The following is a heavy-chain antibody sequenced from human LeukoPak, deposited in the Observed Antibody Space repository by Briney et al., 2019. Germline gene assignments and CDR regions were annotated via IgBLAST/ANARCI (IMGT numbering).Heavy chain of an antibody. Sequence: ASVKVSCKASGYTFTSYDINWVRQATGQGLEWMGWMNPNSGNTGYAQKFQGRVTMTRNTSISTAYMELSSLRSEDTAVYYCARLIGYYDFWSGYYHHYYYHYMDVWGKGTTVTVSS. CDR2: MNPNSGNT. V-gene: IGHV1-8*01. D-gene: IGHD3-3*01. CDR1: GYTFTSYD. J-gene: IGHJ6*03. CDR3: ARLIGYYDFWSGYYHHYYYHYMDV.